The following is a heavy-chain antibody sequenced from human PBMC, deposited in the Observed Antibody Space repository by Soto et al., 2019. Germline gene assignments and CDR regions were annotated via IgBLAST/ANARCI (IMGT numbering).Heavy chain of an antibody. D-gene: IGHD1-26*01. CDR3: SRHAVGATLGLFDF. J-gene: IGHJ5*01. CDR1: GGSISSSSYY. V-gene: IGHV4-39*01. CDR2: IYYSGSA. Sequence: SETLSLTCTVSGGSISSSSYYWGWIRQPPGKGLEWIGSIYYSGSAYYNPSLKSRVTISVDTSKNQFSLKLSSVTAADTAVYYCSRHAVGATLGLFDFWGQGTLVTVSS.